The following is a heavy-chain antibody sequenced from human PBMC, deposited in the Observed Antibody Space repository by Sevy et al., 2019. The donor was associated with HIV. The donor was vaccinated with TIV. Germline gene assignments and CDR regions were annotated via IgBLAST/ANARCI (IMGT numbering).Heavy chain of an antibody. J-gene: IGHJ4*02. V-gene: IGHV6-1*01. CDR3: ARDHNFVLDY. Sequence: KQSQTLSLTCAISGDTVSSDSAAWNWIRQAPARGLEWLGRTYYRSTWHKDYATSLNSRMAITSDTSKNQFSLQLNSVTPEDTVVYYCARDHNFVLDYWGQGIVVTVSS. CDR1: GDTVSSDSAA. D-gene: IGHD1-20*01. CDR2: TYYRSTWHK.